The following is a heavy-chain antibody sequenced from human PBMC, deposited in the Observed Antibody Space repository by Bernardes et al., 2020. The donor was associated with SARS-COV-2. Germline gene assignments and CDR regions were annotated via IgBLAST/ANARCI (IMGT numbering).Heavy chain of an antibody. CDR1: GFTISTYA. CDR3: AREWEEYTSSLFDY. CDR2: ISYDGTTK. Sequence: GGSLRLSCAVSGFTISTYAMHWVRQAPGKGLEWVAIISYDGTTKYNADSVKGRFTISRDNSKNTLFLQMSSLTTEDTAVYYCAREWEEYTSSLFDYWGQGTLVTVSS. J-gene: IGHJ4*02. D-gene: IGHD6-6*01. V-gene: IGHV3-30-3*01.